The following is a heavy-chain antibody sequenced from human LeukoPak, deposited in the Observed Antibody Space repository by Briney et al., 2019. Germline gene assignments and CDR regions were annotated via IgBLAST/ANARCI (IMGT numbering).Heavy chain of an antibody. Sequence: PGGSLRLSCAASGFAFRTYAMSWVRQAPGKGLEWVSAISGSGGSTYYADSVKGRFTISRDNSKNTLYLQMNSLRAEDTAVYYCAKDGITIFGVVIDPNAFDIWGQGTMVTVSS. J-gene: IGHJ3*02. V-gene: IGHV3-23*01. CDR1: GFAFRTYA. D-gene: IGHD3-3*01. CDR2: ISGSGGST. CDR3: AKDGITIFGVVIDPNAFDI.